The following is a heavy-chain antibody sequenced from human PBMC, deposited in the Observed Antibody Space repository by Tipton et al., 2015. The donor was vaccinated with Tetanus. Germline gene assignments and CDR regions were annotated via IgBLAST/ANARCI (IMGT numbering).Heavy chain of an antibody. CDR1: GYTFTSYG. Sequence: QVQLVQSGAKVKKPGASVKVSCKASGYTFTSYGISWVRQAPGQGLEWMGWISAYNGNTNYAQKLQGRVTMTPDTSTSTAYMELRGLGSDDTAVYCCARVAGCSGGSCYPYYYYGMDVWGQGTTVTVSS. D-gene: IGHD2-15*01. J-gene: IGHJ6*02. V-gene: IGHV1-18*01. CDR3: ARVAGCSGGSCYPYYYYGMDV. CDR2: ISAYNGNT.